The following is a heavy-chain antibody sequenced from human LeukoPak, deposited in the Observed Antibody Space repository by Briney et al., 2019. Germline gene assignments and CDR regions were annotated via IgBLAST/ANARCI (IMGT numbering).Heavy chain of an antibody. CDR3: AKGNGDDDAFDI. Sequence: SETLSLTCTVSGGTISASYWSWLRQPAWKGLEWIGRIYTSAYITEITNYNPSLKSRVTLSIDTSKNQFSLRLSSVTAADTAMFYCAKGNGDDDAFDIWGQGTMVTVSS. V-gene: IGHV4-4*07. CDR2: IYTSAYITEIT. D-gene: IGHD4-17*01. J-gene: IGHJ3*02. CDR1: GGTISASY.